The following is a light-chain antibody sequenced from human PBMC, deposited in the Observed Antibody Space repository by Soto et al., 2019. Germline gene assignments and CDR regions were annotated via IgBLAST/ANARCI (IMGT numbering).Light chain of an antibody. V-gene: IGKV1-33*01. Sequence: DIQMTQSPSSLSASVGDRVTITCQASQDISHNLTWYQQKPGKAPKLLIYDTSNLETGVPLRFTGRGAGTEFTVTIRCLQTDDIARYSCQQYDILPPSFGVETQVAIK. CDR3: QQYDILPPS. J-gene: IGKJ4*01. CDR2: DTS. CDR1: QDISHN.